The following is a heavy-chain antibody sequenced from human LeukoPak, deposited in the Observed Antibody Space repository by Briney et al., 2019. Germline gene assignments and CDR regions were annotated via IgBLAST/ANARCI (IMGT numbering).Heavy chain of an antibody. CDR3: AKGGIVVVPAARPMDV. V-gene: IGHV3-23*01. CDR1: GFPFSIYA. D-gene: IGHD2-2*01. CDR2: ISASGGNT. Sequence: GGSLLLSCAASGFPFSIYAMSWVRPAPGKGLEWVSAISASGGNTYYAASVKGRFTISRDNSKNTLYLQMNSLRADDTAVYFCAKGGIVVVPAARPMDVWGQGTTVTVSS. J-gene: IGHJ6*02.